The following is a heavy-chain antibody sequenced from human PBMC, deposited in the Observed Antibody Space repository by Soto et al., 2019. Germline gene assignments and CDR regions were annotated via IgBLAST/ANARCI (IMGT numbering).Heavy chain of an antibody. CDR2: INSDGSST. CDR3: ARAPGSTRNARDI. V-gene: IGHV3-74*01. D-gene: IGHD2-2*01. J-gene: IGHJ3*02. Sequence: EVQLVESGGGLVQPGGSLRLSCAASGFTFSSYWIHWVRQAPGMGLVWVSRINSDGSSTNYADSVKGRCTISRDNAKNTLYLQMNSLRAEDTAVDYCARAPGSTRNARDIWGQGTMVTVSS. CDR1: GFTFSSYW.